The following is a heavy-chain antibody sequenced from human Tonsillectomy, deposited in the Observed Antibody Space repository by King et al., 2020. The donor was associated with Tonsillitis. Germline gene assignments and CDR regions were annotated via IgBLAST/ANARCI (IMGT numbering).Heavy chain of an antibody. CDR3: ARGRRYYYDSSGYYCNWYFDL. Sequence: QVQLQQWGAGLLKPSETLSLTCAVYGGSFSGYYWSWIRKPPGKGLEWIGEINHSGSTNYNPSLKSRVTISVDTSKNHFSLKLSSVTAADTAVYYCARGRRYYYDSSGYYCNWYFDLWGRGTLVTVSS. CDR1: GGSFSGYY. D-gene: IGHD3-22*01. CDR2: INHSGST. V-gene: IGHV4-34*01. J-gene: IGHJ2*01.